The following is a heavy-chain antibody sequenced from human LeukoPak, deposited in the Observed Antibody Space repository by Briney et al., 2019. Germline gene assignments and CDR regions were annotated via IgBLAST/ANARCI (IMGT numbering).Heavy chain of an antibody. CDR2: INPNSGGT. CDR1: GYTFTGYY. V-gene: IGHV1-2*04. D-gene: IGHD1-26*01. Sequence: ASVKVSCKASGYTFTGYYMHWVRQAPGQGLEWMGWINPNSGGTNYAQKFQGWVTMTRDTSISTAYMELSRLRSDDTAVYYCARDRASEWELFPRYYYYGMDVWGQGTTVTVSS. J-gene: IGHJ6*02. CDR3: ARDRASEWELFPRYYYYGMDV.